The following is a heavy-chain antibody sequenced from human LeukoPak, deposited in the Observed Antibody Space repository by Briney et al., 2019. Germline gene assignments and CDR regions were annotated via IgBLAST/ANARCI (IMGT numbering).Heavy chain of an antibody. CDR2: IYTSGST. Sequence: SETLSLTCTVSGGSISSGSYYWSWIRQPAGKGLEWIGRIYTSGSTNYNPSLKSRVAISLDTSKNQFSLKLSSVTAADTAVYFCARNERGYPYDYWGQGTLVTVSS. D-gene: IGHD6-13*01. CDR1: GGSISSGSYY. J-gene: IGHJ4*02. CDR3: ARNERGYPYDY. V-gene: IGHV4-61*02.